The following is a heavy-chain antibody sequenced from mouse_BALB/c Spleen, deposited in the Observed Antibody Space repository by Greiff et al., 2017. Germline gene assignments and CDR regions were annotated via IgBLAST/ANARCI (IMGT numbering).Heavy chain of an antibody. V-gene: IGHV1-14*01. CDR1: GYTFTSYV. D-gene: IGHD2-3*01. J-gene: IGHJ4*01. CDR2: INPYNDGT. Sequence: VQLKQSGPELVKPGASVKMSCKASGYTFTSYVMHWVKQKPGQGLEWIGYINPYNDGTKYNEKFKGKTTLTADKSSSTAYMQLSSLTSEDSAVYYCARWDDGYYSAMDYWGQGTSVTVSS. CDR3: ARWDDGYYSAMDY.